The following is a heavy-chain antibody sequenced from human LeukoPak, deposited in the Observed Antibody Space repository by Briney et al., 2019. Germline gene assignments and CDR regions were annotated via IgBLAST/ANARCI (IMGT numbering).Heavy chain of an antibody. CDR3: ARLRVGALDY. CDR1: GGSISSSSYY. J-gene: IGHJ4*02. V-gene: IGHV4-39*01. Sequence: PSETLSLTCTVSGGSISSSSYYWGWIRQPPGKGLEWIGSIYYSGSTYYNPSLKSRVTISVDTSENQFSLKLSSVTAADTAVYYCARLRVGALDYWGQGTLVTVSS. CDR2: IYYSGST. D-gene: IGHD1-26*01.